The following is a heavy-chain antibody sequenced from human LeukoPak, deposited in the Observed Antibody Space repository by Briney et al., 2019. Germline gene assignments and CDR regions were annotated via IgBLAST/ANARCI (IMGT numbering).Heavy chain of an antibody. V-gene: IGHV3-23*01. J-gene: IGHJ6*02. D-gene: IGHD5-12*01. CDR3: AKRPYELGPMDV. CDR1: GFTFSSYT. CDR2: ISGSGGST. Sequence: GGSLRLSCAASGFTFSSYTMSWVRQAPGKGLEWVSVISGSGGSTYYADSVKGRFTISRDNSKNTLYLQMNSLRAEDTAVYYCAKRPYELGPMDVWGQGTTVTVSS.